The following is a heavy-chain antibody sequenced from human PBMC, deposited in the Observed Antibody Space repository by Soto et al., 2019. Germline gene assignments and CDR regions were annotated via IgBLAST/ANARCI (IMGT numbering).Heavy chain of an antibody. CDR2: LYHIGST. Sequence: SETLSLTCAVSGYSISSGNYWAWIRQPPGRGLVWFGSLYHIGSTHYNTSLKSRVTISVDTSKTHFSLELSSVTAADTAIYYCRSSTSCYDESCVDVWGQGTMVTAP. V-gene: IGHV4-38-2*01. D-gene: IGHD2-2*01. CDR1: GYSISSGNY. CDR3: RSSTSCYDESCVDV. J-gene: IGHJ6*02.